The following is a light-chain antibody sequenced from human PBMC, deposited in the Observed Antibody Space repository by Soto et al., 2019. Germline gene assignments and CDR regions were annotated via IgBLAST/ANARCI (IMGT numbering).Light chain of an antibody. CDR1: QGISSY. J-gene: IGKJ4*01. Sequence: AIRMTQSPSSFSASTGDRVTITCRASQGISSYLAWYQQKPGKAPKLLIYAASTLQSGVPSRFSGSGSGTDSTLTISCLQSEDFATSYCQQYYSYPLTFGGGTKVDIK. V-gene: IGKV1-8*01. CDR3: QQYYSYPLT. CDR2: AAS.